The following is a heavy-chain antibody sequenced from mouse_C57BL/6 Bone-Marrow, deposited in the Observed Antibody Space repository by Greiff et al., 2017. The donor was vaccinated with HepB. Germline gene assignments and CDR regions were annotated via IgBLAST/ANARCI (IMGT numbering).Heavy chain of an antibody. V-gene: IGHV1-18*01. CDR2: INPNNGGT. D-gene: IGHD2-5*01. CDR1: GYTFTDYN. J-gene: IGHJ4*01. CDR3: ARRGLYSNYVFYAMDY. Sequence: EVQLQESGPELVKPGASVKIPCKASGYTFTDYNMDWVKQSHGKSLEWIGDINPNNGGTIYNQKFKGKATLTVDKSSSTAYMELRSLTSEDTAVYYCARRGLYSNYVFYAMDYWGQGTSVTVSS.